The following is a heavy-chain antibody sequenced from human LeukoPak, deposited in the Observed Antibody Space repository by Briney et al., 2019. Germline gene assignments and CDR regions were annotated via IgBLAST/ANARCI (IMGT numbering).Heavy chain of an antibody. CDR2: ISSSSSTI. D-gene: IGHD3-10*01. V-gene: IGHV3-48*01. CDR1: GFTFDDYG. J-gene: IGHJ6*02. CDR3: AREGPENYYGSGMDV. Sequence: GGSLRLSCAASGFTFDDYGMSWVRQAPGKGLEWVSYISSSSSTIYYADSVKGRFTISRDNAKNSLYLQMNSLRAEDTAVYYCAREGPENYYGSGMDVWGQGTTVTVSS.